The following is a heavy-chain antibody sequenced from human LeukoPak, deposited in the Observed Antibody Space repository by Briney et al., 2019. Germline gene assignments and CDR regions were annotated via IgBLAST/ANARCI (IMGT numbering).Heavy chain of an antibody. J-gene: IGHJ5*02. Sequence: SVKVSCKASGGTFSSYAISWVRQAPGQGLEWMGRIIPILGIANYAQKFQGRVTITADKSTGTAYMELSSLRSEDTAVYYCARDHYDFWSGYSNWFDPWGQGTLVTVSS. D-gene: IGHD3-3*01. CDR2: IIPILGIA. CDR3: ARDHYDFWSGYSNWFDP. V-gene: IGHV1-69*04. CDR1: GGTFSSYA.